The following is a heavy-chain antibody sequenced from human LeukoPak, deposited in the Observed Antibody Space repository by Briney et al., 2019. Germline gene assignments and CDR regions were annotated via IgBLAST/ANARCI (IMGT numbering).Heavy chain of an antibody. D-gene: IGHD5-18*01. J-gene: IGHJ4*02. CDR2: IRSSSSYI. CDR3: ARDRENTAMVGPSDY. V-gene: IGHV3-21*01. Sequence: GGSLRLSCAASGFTFSSYSMNWVRQAPGKGLEWVSSIRSSSSYIYYADSVKGRFTISRDNAKNSLYLQMNSLRAEDTAVYYCARDRENTAMVGPSDYWGQGTLVTVSS. CDR1: GFTFSSYS.